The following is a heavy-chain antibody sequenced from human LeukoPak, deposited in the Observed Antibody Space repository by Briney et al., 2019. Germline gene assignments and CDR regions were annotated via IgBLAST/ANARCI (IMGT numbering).Heavy chain of an antibody. CDR1: GVSISSSEW. J-gene: IGHJ4*02. Sequence: SETLSLTCAVSGVSISSSEWWIWVRQPPGQGLEGIGEIHRAGRTRYNPSLKSRVTISMDYSKNQFSLKLTSVTAADTAIYYCGKTDIYFNPIDYWGPGSLVTVSS. D-gene: IGHD3-9*01. V-gene: IGHV4-4*02. CDR3: GKTDIYFNPIDY. CDR2: IHRAGRT.